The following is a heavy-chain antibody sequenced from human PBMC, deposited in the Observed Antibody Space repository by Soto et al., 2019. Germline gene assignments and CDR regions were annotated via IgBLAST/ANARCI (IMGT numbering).Heavy chain of an antibody. D-gene: IGHD2-15*01. CDR1: GYTFTSYG. J-gene: IGHJ5*02. V-gene: IGHV1-18*01. CDR3: ARAEAYCSGGSCYSIWFDP. CDR2: ISAYNGNT. Sequence: GASVKVSCKASGYTFTSYGISWVRQAPGQGLEWMGWISAYNGNTNYAQKLQGRVTMTTDTSTSTAYMELRSLRSDDTAVYYCARAEAYCSGGSCYSIWFDPWGQGTLVTVSS.